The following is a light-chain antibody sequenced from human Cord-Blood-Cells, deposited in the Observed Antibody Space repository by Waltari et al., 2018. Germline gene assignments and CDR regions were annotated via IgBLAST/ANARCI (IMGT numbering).Light chain of an antibody. J-gene: IGKJ1*01. CDR3: QQYNSYSWT. Sequence: DLQMTPSPSTLSASVGDRVTIPCRASQSISSWLAWYQQKPGKAPKLLIYDASSLESGVPSRFSGSGSGTEFTLTISSLQPDDFATYYCQQYNSYSWTFGQGTKVEIK. V-gene: IGKV1-5*01. CDR1: QSISSW. CDR2: DAS.